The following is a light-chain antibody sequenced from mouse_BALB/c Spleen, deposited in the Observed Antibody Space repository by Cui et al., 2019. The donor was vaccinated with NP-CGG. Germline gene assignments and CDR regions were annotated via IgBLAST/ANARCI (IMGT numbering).Light chain of an antibody. CDR2: GTN. Sequence: VGTQESAPTTSPGETVTLTCRSSTGAVTTNNYANWVQEKPDHLFTGLIGGTNNRTPGVPARFSGSLIGDKAALTITGAQTEDEAIYFCALWYSNHWVFGGGTKLTVL. V-gene: IGLV1*01. CDR3: ALWYSNHWV. CDR1: TGAVTTNNY. J-gene: IGLJ1*01.